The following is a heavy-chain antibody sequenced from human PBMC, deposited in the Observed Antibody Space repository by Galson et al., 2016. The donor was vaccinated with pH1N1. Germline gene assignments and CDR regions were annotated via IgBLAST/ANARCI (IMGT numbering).Heavy chain of an antibody. CDR2: ISGNNGNT. CDR1: GYKFASYG. CDR3: ARDDPGTTPYYYYGMDV. V-gene: IGHV1-18*04. J-gene: IGHJ6*02. Sequence: SVKVSCKASGYKFASYGISWVRQAPGQGLEWMGWISGNNGNTKHAETFQGRVIMTIDRSTRTAYMDLRSLRSDDTALYFCARDDPGTTPYYYYGMDVWGQGTTVTVSS. D-gene: IGHD1-1*01.